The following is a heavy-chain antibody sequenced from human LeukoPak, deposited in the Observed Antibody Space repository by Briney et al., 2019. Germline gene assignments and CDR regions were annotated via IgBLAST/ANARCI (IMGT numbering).Heavy chain of an antibody. Sequence: GGSLRLSCAASGFTFSSYAMHWVRQAPGKGLEWVAVISYDGSNKYYADSVKGRFTISRDNSKNTLYLQMNSLRAEDTAVYYCARGGHCRGGSCYSGKDAFDIWGQGTMVTVSS. CDR1: GFTFSSYA. CDR3: ARGGHCRGGSCYSGKDAFDI. J-gene: IGHJ3*02. CDR2: ISYDGSNK. D-gene: IGHD2-15*01. V-gene: IGHV3-30*01.